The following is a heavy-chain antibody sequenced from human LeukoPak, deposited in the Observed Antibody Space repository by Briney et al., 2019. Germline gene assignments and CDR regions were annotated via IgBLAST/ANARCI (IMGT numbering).Heavy chain of an antibody. J-gene: IGHJ4*02. Sequence: PGRALRLSCAASGFTFSSYAMHWVRQAPAKGLEWVAVISYDGSNKYYEASVKGRFTISRDNSKNTLYLQMNSLRAEDTAVYYCARGGGIRVLFDYWGQGTLVTVSS. CDR2: ISYDGSNK. V-gene: IGHV3-30*01. D-gene: IGHD3-3*01. CDR3: ARGGGIRVLFDY. CDR1: GFTFSSYA.